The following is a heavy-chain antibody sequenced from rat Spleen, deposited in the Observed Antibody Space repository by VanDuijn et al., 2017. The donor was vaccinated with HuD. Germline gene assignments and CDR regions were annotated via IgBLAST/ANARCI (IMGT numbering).Heavy chain of an antibody. CDR3: AKSRFYYYDGGYYCFNY. D-gene: IGHD1-12*02. Sequence: EVQLVESGGGLVQPGNSLKLSCAASGFTFSDYAMAWVRQSPEKGLEWVATIFYDGSRTYYRDSVKGRFTISRDNAKSTLYLQMDSLRSEDTATYYCAKSRFYYYDGGYYCFNYWGQGVMVTVSS. V-gene: IGHV5S10*01. J-gene: IGHJ2*01. CDR2: IFYDGSRT. CDR1: GFTFSDYA.